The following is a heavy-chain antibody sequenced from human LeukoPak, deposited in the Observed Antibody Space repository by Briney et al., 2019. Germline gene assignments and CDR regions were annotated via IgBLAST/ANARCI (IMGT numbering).Heavy chain of an antibody. J-gene: IGHJ6*02. Sequence: SETLSLTCTVSGGSISSYYWSWIRQPPGKGLEWIGYIYYSGSTNYNPSLKSRVTISVDTSKNQFSLKLSSVTAADTAVYYCAAGLWLEKDYYGLDVWGQGTTVTVSS. CDR3: AAGLWLEKDYYGLDV. CDR1: GGSISSYY. CDR2: IYYSGST. V-gene: IGHV4-59*01. D-gene: IGHD3-22*01.